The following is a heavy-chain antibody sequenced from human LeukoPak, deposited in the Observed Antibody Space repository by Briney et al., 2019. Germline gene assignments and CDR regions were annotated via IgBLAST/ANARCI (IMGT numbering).Heavy chain of an antibody. CDR2: IKQDGSEK. CDR1: GFTFSSYW. Sequence: GGSLRLSCAASGFTFSSYWMSWVRQAPGKGLEWVANIKQDGSEKYYVDSVKGRFTISRDNAKNSLYLQMDSLRVEDTALYYCVRDAGYSGYMINDMWGQGTMVTVSS. J-gene: IGHJ3*02. CDR3: VRDAGYSGYMINDM. V-gene: IGHV3-7*01. D-gene: IGHD5-12*01.